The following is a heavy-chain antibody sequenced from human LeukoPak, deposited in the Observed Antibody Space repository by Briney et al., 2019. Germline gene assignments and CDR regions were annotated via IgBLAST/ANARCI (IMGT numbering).Heavy chain of an antibody. D-gene: IGHD3-9*01. Sequence: ASVKVSCKASGYTFTGYYVHWVRQAPGQGLEWMGWINPNSGGTNYAQKFQGRVTMTRDTSISTAYMELSRLRSDDTAVYYCARGRGFLTGYYWWGQGTLVTVSS. V-gene: IGHV1-2*02. CDR1: GYTFTGYY. J-gene: IGHJ4*02. CDR2: INPNSGGT. CDR3: ARGRGFLTGYYW.